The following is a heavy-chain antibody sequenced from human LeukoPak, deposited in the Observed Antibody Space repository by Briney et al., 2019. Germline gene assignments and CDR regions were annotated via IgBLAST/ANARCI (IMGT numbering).Heavy chain of an antibody. CDR3: AKTYYDFWSGNVDY. D-gene: IGHD3-3*01. V-gene: IGHV3-23*01. CDR1: GFTFSSYA. CDR2: ISGSGGST. Sequence: PGGSLRLSCAASGFTFSSYAMSWVRQAPGKGLEWVSAISGSGGSTYYADSVKGRFTISRDNSKNTLYLQMNSLRAEDTAVYYCAKTYYDFWSGNVDYWGQGTLVTVSS. J-gene: IGHJ4*02.